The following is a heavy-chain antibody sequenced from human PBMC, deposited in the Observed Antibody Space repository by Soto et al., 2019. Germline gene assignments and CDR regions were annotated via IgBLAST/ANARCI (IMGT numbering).Heavy chain of an antibody. Sequence: QVQLVESGGGVVQPGRSLRLSCAASGFTFSSYAMHWVRQAPGKGLEWVAVISYDGSNKYYADSVKGRFTISRDNSKNTLYLQMNRLRAEDTAVYYCARGPLYPPYDGMDVWGQGTTVTVSS. J-gene: IGHJ6*02. CDR1: GFTFSSYA. CDR3: ARGPLYPPYDGMDV. D-gene: IGHD2-8*01. V-gene: IGHV3-30-3*01. CDR2: ISYDGSNK.